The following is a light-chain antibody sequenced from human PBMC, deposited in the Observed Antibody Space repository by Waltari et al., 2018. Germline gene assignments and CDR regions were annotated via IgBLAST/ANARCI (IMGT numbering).Light chain of an antibody. J-gene: IGKJ1*01. V-gene: IGKV4-1*01. CDR2: WAS. Sequence: DIVVTQSPDSVAVSLGERATINCKSSQSVLYSSNSMNYLSWYQQKPGPPPRLLIYWASTRESGVPDRFSGSGSGTDFTLTINTLQAEDMAVYYCQQYYSTPPAFGQGTRVEI. CDR3: QQYYSTPPA. CDR1: QSVLYSSNSMNY.